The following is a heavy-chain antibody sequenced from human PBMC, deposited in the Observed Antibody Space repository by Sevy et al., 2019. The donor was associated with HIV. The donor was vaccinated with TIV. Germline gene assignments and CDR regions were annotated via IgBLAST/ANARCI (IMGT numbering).Heavy chain of an antibody. CDR1: GFIFGSYA. V-gene: IGHV3-30-3*01. J-gene: IGHJ4*02. D-gene: IGHD6-13*01. CDR2: ISYDGSHK. CDR3: ARDAGSSWSSFDY. Sequence: GGYLRLSCAASGFIFGSYAMNWVRQAPGKGLEWVAVISYDGSHKYYADSVKGRFTISRDSSKNTLYLQMHSLRTHDTAVYYCARDAGSSWSSFDYWGQGTRVTVSS.